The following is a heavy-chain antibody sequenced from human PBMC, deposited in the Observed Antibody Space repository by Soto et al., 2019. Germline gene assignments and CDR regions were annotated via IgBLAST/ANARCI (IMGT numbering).Heavy chain of an antibody. J-gene: IGHJ6*02. CDR3: ASGRGRYFYYGMDV. Sequence: EVQLLESGGGLVQPGGSLRLSCAASGFTFSSYAMTWVRQAPGKGLEWVSVISGSGDRTYYADSVKGRFTISRDNSKNTLYLQMNSLRAEDTAVYYCASGRGRYFYYGMDVWGQGTTVTVSS. V-gene: IGHV3-23*01. CDR2: ISGSGDRT. D-gene: IGHD1-26*01. CDR1: GFTFSSYA.